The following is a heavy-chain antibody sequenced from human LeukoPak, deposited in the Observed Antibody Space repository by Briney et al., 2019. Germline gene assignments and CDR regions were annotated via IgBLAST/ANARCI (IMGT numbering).Heavy chain of an antibody. CDR3: ARDPFYYDSSAYFSNFDY. D-gene: IGHD3-22*01. CDR1: GLTFSDHY. Sequence: GGSLRLSCAASGLTFSDHYTSWIRQAPGKGLEWISYISSSGISIYYADSVKGRFTVSRDNAKNSLFLQMSSLRAEDTAVYYCARDPFYYDSSAYFSNFDYWGQGALVTVSP. CDR2: ISSSGISI. J-gene: IGHJ4*02. V-gene: IGHV3-11*01.